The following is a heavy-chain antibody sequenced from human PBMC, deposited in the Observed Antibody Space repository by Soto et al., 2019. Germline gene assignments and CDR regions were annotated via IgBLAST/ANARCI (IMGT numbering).Heavy chain of an antibody. J-gene: IGHJ4*02. CDR2: VNPSGGHT. CDR3: ARGGHVVVVTAALDY. CDR1: GDTFTEYY. Sequence: QVQLMQSGAEVKKPGASVKFSCKASGDTFTEYYIHWVRQAPGQGLEWMGTVNPSGGHTTYAQHFLGTVTMTRDTATSTLYMELTSLTSEDTAVYYCARGGHVVVVTAALDYWGQGTLVTVSS. V-gene: IGHV1-46*01. D-gene: IGHD2-21*02.